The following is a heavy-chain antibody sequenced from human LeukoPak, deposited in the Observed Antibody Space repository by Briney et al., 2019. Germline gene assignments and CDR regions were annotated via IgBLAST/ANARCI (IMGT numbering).Heavy chain of an antibody. D-gene: IGHD6-13*01. CDR1: GGSISSYY. V-gene: IGHV4-59*08. CDR3: ARGYSSRQYYYYGMDV. Sequence: SETLSLTCTVSGGSISSYYWSRIRQPPGKGLEWIGYIYYSGSTNYNPSLKSRVTVSVDTSKNQFSLKLSSVTAADTAVYYCARGYSSRQYYYYGMDVWGQGTTVTVSS. CDR2: IYYSGST. J-gene: IGHJ6*02.